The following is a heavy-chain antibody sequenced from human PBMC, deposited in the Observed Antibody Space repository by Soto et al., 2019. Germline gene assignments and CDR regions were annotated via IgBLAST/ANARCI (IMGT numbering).Heavy chain of an antibody. CDR3: ARMAGTWYFDL. V-gene: IGHV4-34*01. Sequence: WTWIRQPPGKGLEWSGEINHSGSSNYNPPLKSRVTMSLDTSRNQFSLSLNSVTAADTAVYYCARMAGTWYFDLWGRGTLVTVSS. CDR2: INHSGSS. J-gene: IGHJ2*01.